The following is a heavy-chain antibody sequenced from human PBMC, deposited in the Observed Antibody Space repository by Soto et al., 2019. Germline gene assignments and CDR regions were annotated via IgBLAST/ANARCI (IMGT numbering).Heavy chain of an antibody. CDR3: ARDRHNNWFDP. CDR2: IYYSGIT. Sequence: PSVTLSLTCTVSGCSVSSGIYYWSWIRHPPGKGLEWIGYIYYSGITNYNPSLKSRVTISVDTSKNQFSLKLSSVTAADTAVYYCARDRHNNWFDPWGQGTLVTVSS. CDR1: GCSVSSGIYY. J-gene: IGHJ5*02. V-gene: IGHV4-61*01.